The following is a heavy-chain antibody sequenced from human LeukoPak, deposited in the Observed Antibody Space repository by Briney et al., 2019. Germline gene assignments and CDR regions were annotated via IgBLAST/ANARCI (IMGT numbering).Heavy chain of an antibody. CDR3: ANSLHYDGAGYQTGH. CDR2: ISDDGSNK. D-gene: IGHD3-22*01. J-gene: IGHJ4*02. CDR1: GFTFNKYG. V-gene: IGHV3-30*18. Sequence: PGGSLRLSCAASGFTFNKYGMHWVRQAPGKGLEWVAVISDDGSNKNYADSVKGRFTMSRDNSKNIVYLQMNSLRADDSAVYYWANSLHYDGAGYQTGHWGQGTLVTVSS.